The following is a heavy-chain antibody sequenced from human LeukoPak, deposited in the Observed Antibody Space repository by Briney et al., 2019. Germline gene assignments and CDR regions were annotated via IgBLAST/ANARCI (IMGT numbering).Heavy chain of an antibody. CDR3: ARGAGGYSYGYYFDY. CDR2: ISYDGSNK. J-gene: IGHJ4*02. CDR1: GFTFSSYA. D-gene: IGHD5-18*01. V-gene: IGHV3-30-3*01. Sequence: GRSLRLSCAAPGFTFSSYAMHWVRQAPGKGLEWVAVISYDGSNKYYADSVKGRFTISRDNSKNTLYLQMNSLRAEDTAVYYCARGAGGYSYGYYFDYWGQGTLVTVSS.